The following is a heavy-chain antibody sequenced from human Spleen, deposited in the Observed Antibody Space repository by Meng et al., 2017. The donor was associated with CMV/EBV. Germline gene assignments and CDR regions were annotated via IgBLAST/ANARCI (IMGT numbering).Heavy chain of an antibody. Sequence: SGYTCTSYGISWVRQAPGQGLEWMGWISAYNGNTNYAQKLQGRVTMTTDTSTSTAYMELRSLRSDDTAVYYCARDGGRITGTTGGFDLWGRGTLVTVSS. CDR2: ISAYNGNT. CDR3: ARDGGRITGTTGGFDL. D-gene: IGHD1-7*01. V-gene: IGHV1-18*01. CDR1: GYTCTSYG. J-gene: IGHJ2*01.